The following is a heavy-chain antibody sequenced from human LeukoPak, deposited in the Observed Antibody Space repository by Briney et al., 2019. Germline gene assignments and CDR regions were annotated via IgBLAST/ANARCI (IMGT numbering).Heavy chain of an antibody. CDR3: ATDGISEETATDY. CDR2: IKSKSDGGTT. Sequence: PGGSLRLSCAASGFTFNNAWMNWVRQAPGKGLEWVGRIKSKSDGGTTDYAAPVKGRFIISRDDSKNTLYLQMNSPKTEDTAVYICATDGISEETATDYWGQGTLVTVSS. V-gene: IGHV3-15*01. CDR1: GFTFNNAW. J-gene: IGHJ4*02. D-gene: IGHD5-18*01.